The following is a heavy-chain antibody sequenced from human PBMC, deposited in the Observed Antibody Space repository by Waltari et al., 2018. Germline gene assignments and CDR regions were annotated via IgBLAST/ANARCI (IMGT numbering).Heavy chain of an antibody. CDR3: ARHKTNTVTIDY. Sequence: QVQLQESGPGLVKPSETLSLTCAVSGYSISSGNYWGWIRQPPGKGLEWIGSIYHSGSTYYNPSLKSRVTIAVDTSKNQFSLKLSSVTAADTAVYYCARHKTNTVTIDYWGQGTLVTVSS. CDR1: GYSISSGNY. CDR2: IYHSGST. J-gene: IGHJ4*02. V-gene: IGHV4-38-2*01. D-gene: IGHD4-17*01.